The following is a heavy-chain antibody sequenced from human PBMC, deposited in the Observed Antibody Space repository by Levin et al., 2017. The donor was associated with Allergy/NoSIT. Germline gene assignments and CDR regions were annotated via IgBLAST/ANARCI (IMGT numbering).Heavy chain of an antibody. J-gene: IGHJ6*02. CDR3: AKGSLVVAEKWYGMDV. Sequence: TGGSLRLSCAASGFPFSSFGLHWVRQAPGKGLKWVAVISSDGSDKDYAESVKGRFTISRDNSKNTLHLQMSSLRPDDSAIYYCAKGSLVVAEKWYGMDVWGQGTTVTVSS. D-gene: IGHD2-15*01. CDR1: GFPFSSFG. V-gene: IGHV3-30*18. CDR2: ISSDGSDK.